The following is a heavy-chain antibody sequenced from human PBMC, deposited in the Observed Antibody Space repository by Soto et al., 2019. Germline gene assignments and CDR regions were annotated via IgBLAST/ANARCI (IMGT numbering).Heavy chain of an antibody. D-gene: IGHD3-3*01. J-gene: IGHJ4*02. CDR3: AIDRIPDTHYDFWSGYYTSFDY. V-gene: IGHV3-23*01. CDR1: GFTFSSYA. Sequence: PGGSLRLSCAASGFTFSSYAMSWVRQAPGKGLERVSAISGSGGSTHYADSVKGRFTISRDNSKNTLYLQMNSLRAEDTAVYYCAIDRIPDTHYDFWSGYYTSFDYWGQGTLVTVSS. CDR2: ISGSGGST.